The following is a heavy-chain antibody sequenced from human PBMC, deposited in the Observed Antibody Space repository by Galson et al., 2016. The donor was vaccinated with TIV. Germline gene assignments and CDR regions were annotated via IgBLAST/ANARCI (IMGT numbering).Heavy chain of an antibody. Sequence: CAISGDSVSSNSAWNWIRQSPSRGLEWLGRTYYRSKWYNDYALSVKSRITINPYTSKNQFSLQLNSMTPEDTAVYYCARDRTLPGYYYNGMDVWGQGTTVTVSS. CDR3: ARDRTLPGYYYNGMDV. V-gene: IGHV6-1*01. CDR1: GDSVSSNSA. D-gene: IGHD1/OR15-1a*01. J-gene: IGHJ6*02. CDR2: TYYRSKWYN.